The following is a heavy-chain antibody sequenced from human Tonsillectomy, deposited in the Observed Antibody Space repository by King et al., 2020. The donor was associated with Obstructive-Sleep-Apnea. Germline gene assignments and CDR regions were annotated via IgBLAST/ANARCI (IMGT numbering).Heavy chain of an antibody. J-gene: IGHJ4*02. V-gene: IGHV3-9*01. CDR3: AKDISYDILTGDFDY. CDR2: ISWNGGSR. CDR1: AFTFDDYA. Sequence: VQLVESGGGLAQPGRSLRLSCAASAFTFDDYAMHWVRQAPGKGLEWVSGISWNGGSRGYADSVKGRFTISRDNAKSSLYLQMNSLRAEDTALYYCAKDISYDILTGDFDYWGQGTLVTVSS. D-gene: IGHD3-9*01.